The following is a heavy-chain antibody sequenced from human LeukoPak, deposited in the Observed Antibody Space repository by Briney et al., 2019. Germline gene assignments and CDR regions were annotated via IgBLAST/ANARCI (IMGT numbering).Heavy chain of an antibody. D-gene: IGHD4-17*01. V-gene: IGHV3-21*01. CDR3: ARDSTVTTSDAFDI. CDR1: GFTFGDFA. J-gene: IGHJ3*02. Sequence: GGSLRLSCTASGFTFGDFAVNWVRQAPGKGLEWVSSIRSSSSYIYYADSVKGRFTISRDNAENSLYLQMNSLRAEDTAVYYCARDSTVTTSDAFDIWGQGTMVTVSS. CDR2: IRSSSSYI.